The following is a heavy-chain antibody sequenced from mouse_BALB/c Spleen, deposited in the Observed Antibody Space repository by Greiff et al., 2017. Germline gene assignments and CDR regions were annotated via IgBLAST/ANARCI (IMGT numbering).Heavy chain of an antibody. Sequence: EVQLQQSGPELVKPGASVKISCKASGYSFTGYFMNWVMQSHGKSLEWIGRINPYNGDTFYNQKFKGKATLTVDKSSSTAHMELSSLTSEDSAVYYCARSRYDYDAGYWYFDVWGAGTTVTVSS. J-gene: IGHJ1*01. CDR2: INPYNGDT. V-gene: IGHV1-20*01. CDR1: GYSFTGYF. CDR3: ARSRYDYDAGYWYFDV. D-gene: IGHD2-4*01.